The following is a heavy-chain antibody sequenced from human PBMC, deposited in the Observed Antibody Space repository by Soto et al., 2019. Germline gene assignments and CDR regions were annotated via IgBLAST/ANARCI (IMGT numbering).Heavy chain of an antibody. CDR3: AKRFEQQLGFDY. CDR1: GFTFSSYA. CDR2: ISGSGGST. V-gene: IGHV3-23*01. D-gene: IGHD6-13*01. Sequence: EVQLLESGGGLAQPGGSLRLSCAASGFTFSSYAMSWVRQAPGKGLEWVSAISGSGGSTYYADSVKGRFTISRDNSKNTLYLQMNSLRAEDTAVYYCAKRFEQQLGFDYWGQGTLVTVSS. J-gene: IGHJ4*02.